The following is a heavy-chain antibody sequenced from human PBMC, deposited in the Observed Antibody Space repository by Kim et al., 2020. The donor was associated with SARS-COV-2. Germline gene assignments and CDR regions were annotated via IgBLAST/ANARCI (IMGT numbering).Heavy chain of an antibody. CDR1: RLNFNIYA. J-gene: IGHJ6*02. D-gene: IGHD2-15*01. V-gene: IGHV3-30*04. CDR3: ARASGYCSGGRCSYSTYGIDV. CDR2: ISHDAINK. Sequence: GGSLRLSCAASRLNFNIYAMHWVRQAPGKGLEWVAVISHDAINKYYADSVKGRFTISRDNSKNTLYLQMNDLRVEDTAVYYCARASGYCSGGRCSYSTYGIDVWGQGTTVTVSS.